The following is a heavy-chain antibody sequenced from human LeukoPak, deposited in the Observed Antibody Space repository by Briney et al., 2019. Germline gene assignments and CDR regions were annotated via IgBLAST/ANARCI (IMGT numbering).Heavy chain of an antibody. CDR3: ARVGSGWYDYYMDV. J-gene: IGHJ6*03. D-gene: IGHD6-19*01. V-gene: IGHV4-34*01. CDR1: GGSFSGYY. CDR2: INHSGST. Sequence: PSETLSLTCAVYGGSFSGYYWSWIRQPPGKGLEWIGEINHSGSTNYNPSLKSRVTISVDTSKNQFSLKLSSVTTADTAVYYCARVGSGWYDYYMDVGGKGTTVTVSS.